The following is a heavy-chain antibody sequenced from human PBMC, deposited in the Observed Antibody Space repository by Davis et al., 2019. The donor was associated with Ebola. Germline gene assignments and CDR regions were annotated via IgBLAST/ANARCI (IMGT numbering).Heavy chain of an antibody. CDR3: ARVATVVSAFDI. V-gene: IGHV4-59*01. CDR1: GGSISSYY. Sequence: SETLSLTCTVSGGSISSYYWSWIRQPPGKGLEWIGYIYYSGSTNYNPSLKSRVTISVDTSKNQFSLKLSSVTAADTAVYYCARVATVVSAFDIWGQGTMVTVSS. D-gene: IGHD4-23*01. J-gene: IGHJ3*02. CDR2: IYYSGST.